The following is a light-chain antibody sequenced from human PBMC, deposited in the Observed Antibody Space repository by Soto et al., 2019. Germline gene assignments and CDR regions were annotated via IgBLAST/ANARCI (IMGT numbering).Light chain of an antibody. CDR1: QSVSSNS. CDR3: QQYGSSPLT. CDR2: GAS. Sequence: EIVLTQSPGTLSLSPGERATLSCRASQSVSSNSLAWYQQKPGQAPRLLIYGASTRATAIPDRFSGSGSGTDFTLTVSRLEPEDFAVYYCQQYGSSPLTFGGGTRVDIQ. J-gene: IGKJ4*01. V-gene: IGKV3-20*01.